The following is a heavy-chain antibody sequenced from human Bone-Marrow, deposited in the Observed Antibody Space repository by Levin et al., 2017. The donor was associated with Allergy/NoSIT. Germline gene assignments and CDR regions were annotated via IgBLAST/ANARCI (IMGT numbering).Heavy chain of an antibody. J-gene: IGHJ3*02. CDR1: GFTFTNYW. V-gene: IGHV3-7*01. Sequence: SCAAGGFTFTNYWMSWVRQAPGKGLEWVANMNRDGSEEYYVDSVKGRFTISRDNAKNSLHLQMNSLRAEDTALYYCARDSASCRGCAFDIWGQGTVVTVSS. CDR2: MNRDGSEE. CDR3: ARDSASCRGCAFDI. D-gene: IGHD2-2*01.